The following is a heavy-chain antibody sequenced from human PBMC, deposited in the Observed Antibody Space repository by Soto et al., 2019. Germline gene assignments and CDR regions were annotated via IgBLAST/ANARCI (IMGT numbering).Heavy chain of an antibody. D-gene: IGHD3-22*01. Sequence: VASVKVSCKASGGTFSSYAISWVRQAPGQGLEWMGGIIPIFGTANYAQKFQGRVTITADESTSTAYMELSSLRSEDTAVYYCAPLYDSSGYYLGYWGQGTLVTVSS. CDR1: GGTFSSYA. J-gene: IGHJ4*02. CDR2: IIPIFGTA. V-gene: IGHV1-69*13. CDR3: APLYDSSGYYLGY.